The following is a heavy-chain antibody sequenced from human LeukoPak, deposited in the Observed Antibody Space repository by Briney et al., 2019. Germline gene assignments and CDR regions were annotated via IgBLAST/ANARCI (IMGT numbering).Heavy chain of an antibody. CDR3: ASFPGGPPTVPFDY. J-gene: IGHJ4*02. V-gene: IGHV3-7*01. CDR1: GFTFSSYW. CDR2: IKQDGSEK. D-gene: IGHD3-10*01. Sequence: QPGGSLRLSCAASGFTFSSYWMSWVRQAPGKGLEWVANIKQDGSEKYYVDSVKGRFTISRDNAKNSLYLQMNSLRAEDTAVYYCASFPGGPPTVPFDYWGQGTLVTVSS.